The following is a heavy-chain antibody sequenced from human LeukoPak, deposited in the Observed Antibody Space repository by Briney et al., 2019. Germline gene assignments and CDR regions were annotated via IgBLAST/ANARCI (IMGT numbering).Heavy chain of an antibody. Sequence: PGGSLRLSCTASGFTFSNYWMDWFRQAPGKGLEWVSRLNTYDRSTTYADSVKGRFTISSDNAKNTLYLQMNSLRIEDTAVYYCARDLGSRNWGQGTLVTVSS. CDR2: LNTYDRST. J-gene: IGHJ4*02. D-gene: IGHD7-27*01. V-gene: IGHV3-74*03. CDR3: ARDLGSRN. CDR1: GFTFSNYW.